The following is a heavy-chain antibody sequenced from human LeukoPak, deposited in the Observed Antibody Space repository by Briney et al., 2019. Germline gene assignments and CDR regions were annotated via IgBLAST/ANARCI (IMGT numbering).Heavy chain of an antibody. Sequence: GGSLRLSCAASGLTFSSYAMSWVRQAPGKGLEWVSALSGSGGTTYYADSVKGRFTISRDNSKNTLCLQMNSLRAEDTAVYYCAKSRRYCTNGVCYHEYFDFSGQGTLVTVSS. J-gene: IGHJ4*02. V-gene: IGHV3-23*01. CDR2: LSGSGGTT. D-gene: IGHD2-8*01. CDR3: AKSRRYCTNGVCYHEYFDF. CDR1: GLTFSSYA.